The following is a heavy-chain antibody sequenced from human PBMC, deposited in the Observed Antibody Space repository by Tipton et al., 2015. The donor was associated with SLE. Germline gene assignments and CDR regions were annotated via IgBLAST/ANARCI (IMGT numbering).Heavy chain of an antibody. CDR2: IYYSGST. Sequence: TLSLTCTVSGGSISSYYWSWIRQPPGKGLEWIGYIYYSGSTNYNPSLKSRVTISVDTSKNQFSLKLSSMTAADTAVYYCARDLLWHYYGMDVWGQGTTVTVSS. V-gene: IGHV4-59*01. CDR1: GGSISSYY. D-gene: IGHD3-10*01. J-gene: IGHJ6*02. CDR3: ARDLLWHYYGMDV.